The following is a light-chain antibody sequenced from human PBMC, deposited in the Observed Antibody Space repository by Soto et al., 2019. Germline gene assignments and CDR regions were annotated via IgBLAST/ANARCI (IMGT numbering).Light chain of an antibody. CDR2: AAS. CDR3: QQTYNVPIT. Sequence: DLQLTQSPSSLSASVGDRVTITCRASQSIGTYLSWYHQKPGKAPNLLMYAASNLQSGVPSRFSGSGSGTDFTLTISSLQPEDFATYYCQQTYNVPITFGQGTRLEIK. V-gene: IGKV1-39*01. CDR1: QSIGTY. J-gene: IGKJ5*01.